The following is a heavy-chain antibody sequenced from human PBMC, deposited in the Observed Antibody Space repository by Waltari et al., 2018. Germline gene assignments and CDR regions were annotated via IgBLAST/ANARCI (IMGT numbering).Heavy chain of an antibody. J-gene: IGHJ3*01. CDR1: AFTFSDLG. CDR3: AKVGVGLTTWYPFDV. CDR2: IRYDASDI. D-gene: IGHD1-1*01. Sequence: QVHLVESGGGVVQPGGSLRLSCAASAFTFSDLGLHWVRQAPGKGLEWVAFIRYDASDIYYRDSVKGRFTISRDNSKNTLFLQMSSLRPEDTAVYYCAKVGVGLTTWYPFDVWGQGTMVTVSS. V-gene: IGHV3-30*02.